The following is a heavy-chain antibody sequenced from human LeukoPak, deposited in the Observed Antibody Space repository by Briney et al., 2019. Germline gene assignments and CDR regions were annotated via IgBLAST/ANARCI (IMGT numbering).Heavy chain of an antibody. CDR1: GCTVSNNY. CDR3: AGRRVLDASFDY. V-gene: IGHV3-66*02. CDR2: IYSGDNT. D-gene: IGHD3-16*01. J-gene: IGHJ4*02. Sequence: GWSLRLSCAASGCTVSNNYMGWVRQAPGKGLEWVSVIYSGDNTYYVESVKGRFTISRDNSKNTLFLQMNRLRAEDTAVYYCAGRRVLDASFDYWGQGTLVTVS.